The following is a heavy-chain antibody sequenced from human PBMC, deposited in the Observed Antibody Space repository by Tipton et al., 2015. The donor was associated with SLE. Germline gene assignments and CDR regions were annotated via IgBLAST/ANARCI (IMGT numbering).Heavy chain of an antibody. D-gene: IGHD1-7*01. CDR3: ARGLFGWELPY. V-gene: IGHV4-34*01. CDR2: INHTGGT. Sequence: GLVKPSETLSLTCAVYGGSFSGYYWSWIRQPPGKGLEWIGEINHTGGTNYNPSLKSRVTISVDTSKNQFSLKLRPVTAADTAVYYWARGLFGWELPYWGQGTLVTVSS. J-gene: IGHJ4*02. CDR1: GGSFSGYY.